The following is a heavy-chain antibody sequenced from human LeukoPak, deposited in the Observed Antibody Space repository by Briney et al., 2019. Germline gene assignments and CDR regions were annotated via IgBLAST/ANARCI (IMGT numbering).Heavy chain of an antibody. V-gene: IGHV1-2*02. D-gene: IGHD3-22*01. CDR3: ARDYVYYYDSSGYYSTGSDY. Sequence: ASVKVSCKASGYTFTGYYMHWVRQAPGQGLEWMGWINPNGGGTNYAQKFQGRVTMTRDTSISTAYMELSRLRSDDTAVYYCARDYVYYYDSSGYYSTGSDYWGQGTLVTVSS. CDR2: INPNGGGT. J-gene: IGHJ4*02. CDR1: GYTFTGYY.